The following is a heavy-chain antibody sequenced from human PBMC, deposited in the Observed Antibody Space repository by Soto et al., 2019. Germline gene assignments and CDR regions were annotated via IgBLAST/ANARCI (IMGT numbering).Heavy chain of an antibody. Sequence: GQGLEWMGWISTYNGNTNYAQKLQGRVTMTTDTSTNTAYMDLRSLTSDDTAVYFCARRLASYYYGMDVWGQGTTVTVSS. CDR3: ARRLASYYYGMDV. CDR2: ISTYNGNT. D-gene: IGHD3-16*01. V-gene: IGHV1-18*01. J-gene: IGHJ6*02.